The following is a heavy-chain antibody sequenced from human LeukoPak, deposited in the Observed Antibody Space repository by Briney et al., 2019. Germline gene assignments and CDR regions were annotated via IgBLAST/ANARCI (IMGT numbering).Heavy chain of an antibody. CDR3: ARGGSYYDFWSGYYDYYYYMDV. CDR1: GGSISSYY. Sequence: PSETLSLTCSVSGGSISSYYWSWIRQPPGKGLEWIGYSYDSGSTSYNPSLQSRVTIPIDTSKNQFSLRLTSVTAADTAVYYCARGGSYYDFWSGYYDYYYYMDVWGKGTTVTVSS. V-gene: IGHV4-59*01. J-gene: IGHJ6*03. D-gene: IGHD3-3*01. CDR2: SYDSGST.